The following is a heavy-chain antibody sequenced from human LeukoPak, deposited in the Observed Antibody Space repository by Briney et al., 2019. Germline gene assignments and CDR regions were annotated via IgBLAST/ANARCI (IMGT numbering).Heavy chain of an antibody. CDR3: ARNERGGVDKVATKIQYYYYYGMDV. Sequence: ASVKVSCKASGYTFTSYGISWVRQAPGQGLEWMGWISAYNGNTNYAQKLQGRVTMTTDTSTNTAYMELRSLRSDDTAVYYCARNERGGVDKVATKIQYYYYYGMDVWGQGTTVTVSS. J-gene: IGHJ6*02. V-gene: IGHV1-18*01. D-gene: IGHD5-12*01. CDR1: GYTFTSYG. CDR2: ISAYNGNT.